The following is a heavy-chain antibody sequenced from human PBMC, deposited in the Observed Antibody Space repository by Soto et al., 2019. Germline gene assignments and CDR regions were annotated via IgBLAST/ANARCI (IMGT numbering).Heavy chain of an antibody. CDR1: GYTFTSYG. J-gene: IGHJ5*02. V-gene: IGHV1-2*04. Sequence: ASVKVSCKASGYTFTSYGISWVRQAPGQGLEWMGWINPNSGGTNYAQKFQGWVTMTRDTSISTAYMELSRLRSDDTAVYYCARDAEYNWFDPWGQGTLVTVSS. CDR2: INPNSGGT. CDR3: ARDAEYNWFDP.